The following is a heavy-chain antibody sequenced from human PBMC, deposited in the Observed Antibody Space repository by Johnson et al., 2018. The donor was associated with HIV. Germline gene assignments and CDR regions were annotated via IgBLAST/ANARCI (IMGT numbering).Heavy chain of an antibody. CDR2: IGTTDDT. CDR1: GFIFSRYD. CDR3: VRESLRRKPVSGPGDAAFDI. V-gene: IGHV3-13*01. Sequence: VQLVESGGGLVQPGGSLRLSCAASGFIFSRYDMHWVRHVAGKCLEWVSAIGTTDDTYYPASVKGRFTISREDAKDSLYLQINSLRAGDTAIYYCVRESLRRKPVSGPGDAAFDIWVLGTKVTVSS. D-gene: IGHD1-14*01. J-gene: IGHJ3*02.